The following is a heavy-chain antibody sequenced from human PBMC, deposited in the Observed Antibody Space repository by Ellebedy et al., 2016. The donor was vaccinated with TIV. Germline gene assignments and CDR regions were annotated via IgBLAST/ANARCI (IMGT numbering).Heavy chain of an antibody. CDR1: AGSISSSSYY. D-gene: IGHD5-18*01. J-gene: IGHJ5*02. CDR3: ARLLQLDRFDP. Sequence: MPSETLSLTCTVSAGSISSSSYYWGWTRQPPGKGLEWIGSIYYSGSTYYNPSLKSRVTIPVHTSKNQFSLQLSSLTAADPAVYDCARLLQLDRFDPWGQGTLVTVSS. CDR2: IYYSGST. V-gene: IGHV4-39*01.